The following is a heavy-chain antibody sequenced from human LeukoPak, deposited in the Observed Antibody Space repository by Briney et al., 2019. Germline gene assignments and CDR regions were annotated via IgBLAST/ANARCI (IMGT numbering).Heavy chain of an antibody. CDR3: AKTDIAVAHYFDY. V-gene: IGHV3-21*01. Sequence: GGSLRLSCAASGFTFIDYTINWVRQAPGKGLEWVSSISSSSRYIYYADSVKGRFTISRDNAKNSLYLQMNSLRAEDTAVYYCAKTDIAVAHYFDYWGQGTLVTVSS. D-gene: IGHD6-19*01. CDR1: GFTFIDYT. CDR2: ISSSSRYI. J-gene: IGHJ4*02.